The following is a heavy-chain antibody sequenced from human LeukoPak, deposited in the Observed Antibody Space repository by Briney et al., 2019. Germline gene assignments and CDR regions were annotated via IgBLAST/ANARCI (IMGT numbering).Heavy chain of an antibody. CDR2: ISSSGSTI. CDR1: GFTFSDYY. CDR3: ARDRVWYSSSSDAFDI. D-gene: IGHD6-13*01. V-gene: IGHV3-11*04. J-gene: IGHJ3*02. Sequence: GGSLRLSCAASGFTFSDYYMSWIRQAPGKGLEWVSYISSSGSTIYYADSVKGRFTISRDNAKNSLYLQMNSLRAEDTAVYYCARDRVWYSSSSDAFDIWGQGTMVTVSS.